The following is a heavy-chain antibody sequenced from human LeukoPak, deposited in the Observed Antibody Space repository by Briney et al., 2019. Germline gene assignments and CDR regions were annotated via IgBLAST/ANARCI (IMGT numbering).Heavy chain of an antibody. Sequence: ASVKVSCKASGYTFTSYGISWVRQAPGQGLEWMGWISAYNGNTNYAQKLQGRVTMPTDTSTSTAYMELRSLRSDDTAVYYCAGDGGGPAAAIADFDYWGQGTLVTVSS. CDR3: AGDGGGPAAAIADFDY. V-gene: IGHV1-18*01. CDR1: GYTFTSYG. D-gene: IGHD2-2*01. CDR2: ISAYNGNT. J-gene: IGHJ4*02.